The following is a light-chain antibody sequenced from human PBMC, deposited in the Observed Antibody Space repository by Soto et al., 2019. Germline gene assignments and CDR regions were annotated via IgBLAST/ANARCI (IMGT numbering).Light chain of an antibody. J-gene: IGKJ2*01. CDR3: QQYYRPMYT. CDR1: QSISSW. V-gene: IGKV1-5*01. Sequence: DIQMTQSPSTLSASIGDRVTITCRASQSISSWLAWYQQNPGKAPKLLIYDASGLESGVPSRFSGSGSGTEFTLTINSLQPDDFATYYCQQYYRPMYTFGQGTKLEIK. CDR2: DAS.